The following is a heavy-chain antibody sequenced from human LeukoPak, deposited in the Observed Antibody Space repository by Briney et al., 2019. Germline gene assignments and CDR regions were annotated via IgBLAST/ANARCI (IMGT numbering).Heavy chain of an antibody. J-gene: IGHJ4*02. CDR1: GFTFSSYA. CDR3: ARIVHSGTYYSDY. V-gene: IGHV3-21*01. Sequence: GGSLRLSCAASGFTFSSYAMSWVRQAPGKGLEWVSAISGNSDYIFYADSVRGRFTISRDNAKNSLYLQMNSLRGEDTAVYYCARIVHSGTYYSDYWGQGTLVTVSS. CDR2: ISGNSDYI. D-gene: IGHD1-26*01.